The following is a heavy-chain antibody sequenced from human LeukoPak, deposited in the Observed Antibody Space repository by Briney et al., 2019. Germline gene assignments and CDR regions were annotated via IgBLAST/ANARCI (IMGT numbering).Heavy chain of an antibody. V-gene: IGHV3-53*01. CDR1: GGSISSSSYY. J-gene: IGHJ2*01. Sequence: ETLSLTCTVSGGSISSSSYYWGWIRQPPGKGLEWVSVIYSGDSTNYADSVKGRFAISRDNLKNTLFLQMNSLRVEDTAVYYCARGTMVRGTWYFDLWGRGTLVTVSS. CDR3: ARGTMVRGTWYFDL. D-gene: IGHD3-10*01. CDR2: IYSGDST.